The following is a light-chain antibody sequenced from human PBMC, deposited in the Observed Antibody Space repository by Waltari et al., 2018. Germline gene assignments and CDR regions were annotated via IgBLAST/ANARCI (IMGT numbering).Light chain of an antibody. CDR3: QQYYSTPWT. Sequence: SVLYRSNNKNSLLWYQQKPGQPPKLLIYWASTRESGVPDRFSGSGSWTDFTLTINSLQAEDVAVYYCQQYYSTPWTFGQGTKVEIK. CDR2: WAS. J-gene: IGKJ1*01. V-gene: IGKV4-1*01. CDR1: SVLYRSNNKNS.